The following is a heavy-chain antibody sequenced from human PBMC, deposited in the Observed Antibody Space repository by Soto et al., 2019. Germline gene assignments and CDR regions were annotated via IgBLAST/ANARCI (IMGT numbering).Heavy chain of an antibody. CDR1: GGTFSSYA. Sequence: QVQLVQSGAEVKKPGSSVKVSCKASGGTFSSYAISWVRQAPGQGLEWMGGIIPIFGTANYAQKFQGRVTITADKSTSTAYMELSSLRSEDTAVYYCATQGSYGGNPGGFYYYGMAVWGQGTTVTVSS. CDR3: ATQGSYGGNPGGFYYYGMAV. J-gene: IGHJ6*02. D-gene: IGHD4-17*01. V-gene: IGHV1-69*06. CDR2: IIPIFGTA.